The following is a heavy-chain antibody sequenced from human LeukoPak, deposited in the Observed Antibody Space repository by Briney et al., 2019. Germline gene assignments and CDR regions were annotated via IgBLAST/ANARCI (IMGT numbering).Heavy chain of an antibody. CDR1: GGSFSGHY. J-gene: IGHJ4*02. CDR2: INDSGNT. D-gene: IGHD5-12*01. CDR3: ARARGEVAIDY. Sequence: SETLSLTCAVYGGSFSGHYWSWIRQPPGKGLEWIGEINDSGNTDHNPSLKSRVILSVDTSKNQFSLKLNSVTAADTAVYYCARARGEVAIDYWGQGTLVTVSS. V-gene: IGHV4-34*01.